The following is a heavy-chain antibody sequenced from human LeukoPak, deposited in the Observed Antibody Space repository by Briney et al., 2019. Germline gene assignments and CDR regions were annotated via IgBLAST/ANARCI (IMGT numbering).Heavy chain of an antibody. J-gene: IGHJ4*02. CDR3: AKGGGVVTRHFDY. CDR2: IRSNGATT. D-gene: IGHD3-10*01. Sequence: GRSLRLSCAASGFTFSSYAMHWVRQAPGKGLEWVSGIRSNGATTEYADSVKGRFTISRDNSKNTLYLQMNSLRAEDTAVYYCAKGGGVVTRHFDYWGQGTLVTVSS. CDR1: GFTFSSYA. V-gene: IGHV3-23*01.